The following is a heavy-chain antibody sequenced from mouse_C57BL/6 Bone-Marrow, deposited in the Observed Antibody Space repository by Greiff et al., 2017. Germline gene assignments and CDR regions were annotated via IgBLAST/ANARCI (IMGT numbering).Heavy chain of an antibody. V-gene: IGHV1-82*01. J-gene: IGHJ2*01. CDR1: GYAFSSSW. CDR2: IYPGDGDT. Sequence: QVQLQQSGPELVQPGASVKISCKASGYAFSSSWMNWVKQRPGKGLEWLGRIYPGDGDTNYNGKFKGKATLTADKSSSTAYMQLSSLTSEDSAVYFCARWLLYYFDYWGQGTTRTVSS. CDR3: ARWLLYYFDY. D-gene: IGHD2-3*01.